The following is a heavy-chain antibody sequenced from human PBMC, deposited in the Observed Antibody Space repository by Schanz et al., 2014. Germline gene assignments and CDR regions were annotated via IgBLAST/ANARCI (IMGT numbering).Heavy chain of an antibody. V-gene: IGHV3-33*08. J-gene: IGHJ6*03. D-gene: IGHD6-19*01. CDR2: IWYDGSNE. CDR3: ARDHQWLARYYMDV. Sequence: VQLVESGGGLVKPGGSLRLSCAASGFTFSDYYMSWIRQAPGKGLEWVALIWYDGSNEYYADSVKGRFTISRDNPKKTLYLQMNSLRAEDTAVYYCARDHQWLARYYMDVWGKGTTVTVSS. CDR1: GFTFSDYY.